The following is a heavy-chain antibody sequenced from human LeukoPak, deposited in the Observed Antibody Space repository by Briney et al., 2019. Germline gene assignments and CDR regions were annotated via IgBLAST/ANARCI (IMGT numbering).Heavy chain of an antibody. CDR2: INTNTGKP. CDR3: ARAVTYCSGGSCYYNYFDF. J-gene: IGHJ4*02. CDR1: GYTFNNYA. Sequence: GASVKVSCKASGYTFNNYAVNWVRQAPGQGLEWMGWINTNTGKPKYAQGFTGRFVLSSDTSVSTAYLQSSSLNVEDTAIYYCARAVTYCSGGSCYYNYFDFWGQGTLVTVSS. D-gene: IGHD2-15*01. V-gene: IGHV7-4-1*02.